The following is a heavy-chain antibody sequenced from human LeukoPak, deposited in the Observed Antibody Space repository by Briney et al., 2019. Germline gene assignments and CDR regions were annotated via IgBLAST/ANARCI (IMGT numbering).Heavy chain of an antibody. D-gene: IGHD4-17*01. J-gene: IGHJ4*02. V-gene: IGHV3-48*01. CDR1: GFTFSMYS. CDR3: AREYDYGVTRYLDY. CDR2: ISSGSSNI. Sequence: GGSLRLSCAASGFTFSMYSMNWVRQAPGKGLEWLSYISSGSSNIYYADSVKGRFTISRDNAKNSLYLQMNSLRAEDTAVYYCAREYDYGVTRYLDYWGQGTLVTVSS.